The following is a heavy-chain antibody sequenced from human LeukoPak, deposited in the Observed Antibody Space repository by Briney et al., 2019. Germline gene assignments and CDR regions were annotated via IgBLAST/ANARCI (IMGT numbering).Heavy chain of an antibody. CDR1: GGSFSGYY. Sequence: SETLSLTCAVYGGSFSGYYCGWVRQPPGKGLERIGEINHSGSTNYNPSLKSRVTISVDTSKNQFSLKLSSVTAADTAVYYCARGVHGSGSYHVHFDYWGQGTLVTVSS. CDR3: ARGVHGSGSYHVHFDY. D-gene: IGHD3-10*01. CDR2: INHSGST. J-gene: IGHJ4*02. V-gene: IGHV4-34*01.